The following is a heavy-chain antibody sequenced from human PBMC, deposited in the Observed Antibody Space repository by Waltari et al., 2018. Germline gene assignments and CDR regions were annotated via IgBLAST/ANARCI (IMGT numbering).Heavy chain of an antibody. CDR1: GHTSNSYY. CDR3: ALEFYYYDGRGSYSAYYYYGMHV. CDR2: INPSGDTT. V-gene: IGHV1-46*02. J-gene: IGHJ6*02. D-gene: IGHD3-22*01. Sequence: QFQLMQSGAEVRKPGASVKVSCRTSGHTSNSYYIHWVRQAPGQGLEWMGIINPSGDTTTYSQKFQGRVTMTSDTSAYTVYMELSGLRSEDTATYFCALEFYYYDGRGSYSAYYYYGMHVWGQGTTVTVSS.